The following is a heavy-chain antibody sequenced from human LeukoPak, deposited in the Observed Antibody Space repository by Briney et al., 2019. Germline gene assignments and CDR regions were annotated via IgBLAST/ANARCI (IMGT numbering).Heavy chain of an antibody. J-gene: IGHJ6*02. CDR3: ARNLDV. V-gene: IGHV3-48*04. Sequence: GGSLRLSCAASGFSFGSYSMNWVRQAPGKGLEWISFVGIISDTVYYADSVKGRFTISRDNAQSSLYLQMDSLRAEDTAVYYCARNLDVWGQGTTVTVSS. CDR1: GFSFGSYS. CDR2: VGIISDTV.